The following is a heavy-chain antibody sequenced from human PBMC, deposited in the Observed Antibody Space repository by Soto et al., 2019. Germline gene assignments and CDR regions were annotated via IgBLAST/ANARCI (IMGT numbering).Heavy chain of an antibody. V-gene: IGHV4-4*02. CDR1: VGTVASSHW. Sequence: SETRSRTCVVSVGTVASSHWWSLFRQSPGRGLEWIGNVYHTGDTNFNPSLQSRVTFSVDKSNNQFSLRLTSVTAADTAVYFCAREIVTAGGNNYFDPWGPGTLVTVSS. CDR3: AREIVTAGGNNYFDP. J-gene: IGHJ5*02. D-gene: IGHD2-21*02. CDR2: VYHTGDT.